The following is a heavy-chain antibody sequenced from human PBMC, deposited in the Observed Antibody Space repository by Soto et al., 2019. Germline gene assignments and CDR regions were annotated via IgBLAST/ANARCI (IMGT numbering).Heavy chain of an antibody. D-gene: IGHD2-2*01. V-gene: IGHV4-39*01. J-gene: IGHJ6*02. CDR2: IYYSGST. CDR3: ARHLPAASYYYYGMDV. CDR1: GGSISSSSYY. Sequence: LSLTCTVSGGSISSSSYYWGWIRQPPGKGLEWIGSIYYSGSTYYNPSLKSRVTISVDTSKNQFSLKLSSVTAADTAVYYCARHLPAASYYYYGMDVWGQGTTVTVSS.